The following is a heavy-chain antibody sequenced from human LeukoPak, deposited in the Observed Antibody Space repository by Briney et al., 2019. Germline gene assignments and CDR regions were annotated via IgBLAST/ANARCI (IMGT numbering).Heavy chain of an antibody. CDR3: ARDVVGATDRYFDY. J-gene: IGHJ4*02. V-gene: IGHV1-69*05. CDR1: GGTFSSYA. Sequence: ASVKVSCKASGGTFSSYAISWVRQAPGQGLEWMGGIIPIFGTANYAQKFQGRVTITTDESTSTAYMELSSLRSEDTAVYYCARDVVGATDRYFDYWGQGTLVTVSS. CDR2: IIPIFGTA. D-gene: IGHD1-26*01.